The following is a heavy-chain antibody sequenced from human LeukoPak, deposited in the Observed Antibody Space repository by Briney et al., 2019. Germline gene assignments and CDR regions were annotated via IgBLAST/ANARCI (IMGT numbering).Heavy chain of an antibody. D-gene: IGHD3-10*01. CDR2: ISYDGSNK. V-gene: IGHV3-30-3*01. J-gene: IGHJ4*02. CDR1: GFTFSSYA. CDR3: ARDGSGTPTEGGFDY. Sequence: LRLSCAASGFTFSSYAMHWVRQAPGKGLEWVAVISYDGSNKYYADSVKGRFTISRDNSKNTLYLQMNSLRAEDTAVYYCARDGSGTPTEGGFDYWGQGTLVTVSS.